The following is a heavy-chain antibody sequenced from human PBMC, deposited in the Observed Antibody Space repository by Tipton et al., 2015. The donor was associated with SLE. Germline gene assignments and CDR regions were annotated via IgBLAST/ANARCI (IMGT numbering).Heavy chain of an antibody. J-gene: IGHJ4*02. D-gene: IGHD3-10*01. CDR2: LNPSGGPT. CDR1: GYTFTSYY. V-gene: IGHV1-46*01. Sequence: QLVQSGTEVKKPGASVKVACKAFGYTFTSYYIHWVRQAPGQGLEWMGILNPSGGPTSYAQKFQGRVNMTSDTSTSAVYMELSNLRSEDTAVYYCARDQFYGSGGRDFDYWGQGTLVTVSS. CDR3: ARDQFYGSGGRDFDY.